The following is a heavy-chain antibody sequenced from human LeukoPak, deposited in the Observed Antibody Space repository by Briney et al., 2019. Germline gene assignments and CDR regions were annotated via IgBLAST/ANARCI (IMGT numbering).Heavy chain of an antibody. CDR1: GYSISSGYY. V-gene: IGHV4-38-2*02. Sequence: SETLSLTCTVSGYSISSGYYWGWIRQPPGKGLEWIGSIYHSGSTYYNPSLESRVTISVDTSKNQFSLKLSSVTAADTAVYYCTRIAVAGPPGYYYYYYMDVWGKGTTVTVSS. CDR2: IYHSGST. D-gene: IGHD6-19*01. J-gene: IGHJ6*03. CDR3: TRIAVAGPPGYYYYYYMDV.